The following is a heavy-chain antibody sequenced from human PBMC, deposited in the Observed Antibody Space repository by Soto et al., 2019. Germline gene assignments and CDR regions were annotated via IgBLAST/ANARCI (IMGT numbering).Heavy chain of an antibody. CDR3: AKGKSGTSYCPGDY. Sequence: GGSLRLSCAASGFTFNSFAMSWVRQAPGKGLEWVSVISDSGGGTYYADSVKGRFTISRDNSKNTLYLQMHSLRAEDTAVYLCAKGKSGTSYCPGDYWGQGTLVTVSS. CDR2: ISDSGGGT. V-gene: IGHV3-23*01. J-gene: IGHJ4*02. CDR1: GFTFNSFA. D-gene: IGHD6-25*01.